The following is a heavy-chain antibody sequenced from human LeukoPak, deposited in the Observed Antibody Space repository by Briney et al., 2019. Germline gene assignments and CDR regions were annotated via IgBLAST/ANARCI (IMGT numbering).Heavy chain of an antibody. D-gene: IGHD1-26*01. V-gene: IGHV3-23*01. CDR1: GFTFSSHA. CDR3: AKADLGVGAMRYYFDY. J-gene: IGHJ4*02. CDR2: ISGSGSST. Sequence: PGGSLRLSCVASGFTFSSHAMSWVRQAPGKGLDWVSAISGSGSSTYYADSVKGRFTISRDSSKKTLYLQMNSLRAEDTAVYYRAKADLGVGAMRYYFDYWGQGTLVTVSS.